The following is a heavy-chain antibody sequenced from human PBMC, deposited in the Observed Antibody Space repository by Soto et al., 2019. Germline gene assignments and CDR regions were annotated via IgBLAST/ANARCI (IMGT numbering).Heavy chain of an antibody. D-gene: IGHD6-6*01. CDR3: ARGAARPHYYYGMDV. J-gene: IGHJ6*02. Sequence: SETLSLTCTVSGGSISSYYWSWIRQPPGKGLEWIGYIYYSGSTNYNPSLKSRVTISVDTSKNQFSLKLSSVTAADTAVYYCARGAARPHYYYGMDVWGQGTTVTVSS. CDR1: GGSISSYY. V-gene: IGHV4-59*01. CDR2: IYYSGST.